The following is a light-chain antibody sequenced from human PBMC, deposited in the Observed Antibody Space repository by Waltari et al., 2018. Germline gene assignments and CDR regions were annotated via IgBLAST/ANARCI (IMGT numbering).Light chain of an antibody. CDR3: QQTYTAPPIT. J-gene: IGKJ5*01. Sequence: IELTQSPSSLSASVGDRVIITCRPSQSIGTFLNWYQWKPGKAPQLLIYGASTLQTGVPSRVSASGTGTELTRSIANLQPEDLATYYCQQTYTAPPITFGPGTRLDIK. CDR1: QSIGTF. CDR2: GAS. V-gene: IGKV1-39*01.